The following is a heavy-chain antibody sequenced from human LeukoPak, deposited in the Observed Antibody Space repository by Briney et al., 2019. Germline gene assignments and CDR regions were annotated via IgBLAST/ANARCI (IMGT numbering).Heavy chain of an antibody. CDR2: IYTSGST. CDR3: ARGGEYSRLLWFGELLSAFDY. D-gene: IGHD3-10*01. Sequence: SETLSLTCTVSGGSISSYYWSWIRQPAGKGLEWIGRIYTSGSTNYNPSLKSRVTMSVDTSKNQFSLKLSSVTAAETAVYYCARGGEYSRLLWFGELLSAFDYWGQGTLVTVSS. CDR1: GGSISSYY. J-gene: IGHJ4*02. V-gene: IGHV4-4*07.